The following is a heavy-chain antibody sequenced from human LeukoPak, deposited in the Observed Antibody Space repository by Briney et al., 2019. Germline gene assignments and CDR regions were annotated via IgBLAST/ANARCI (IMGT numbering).Heavy chain of an antibody. CDR1: GGSISSSSYY. V-gene: IGHV4-39*07. Sequence: PSETLSLTCTVSGGSISSSSYYWGWIRQPPGKGLEWIGSIYYSGSTNYNPSLKSRVTISVDTSKNQFSLKLRSVTAADTAVYYCARTTEGGYTYGYFYYYYMDVWGKGTTVTISS. J-gene: IGHJ6*03. CDR2: IYYSGST. D-gene: IGHD5-18*01. CDR3: ARTTEGGYTYGYFYYYYMDV.